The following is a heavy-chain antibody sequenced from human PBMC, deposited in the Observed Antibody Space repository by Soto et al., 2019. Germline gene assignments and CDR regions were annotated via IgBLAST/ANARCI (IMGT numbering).Heavy chain of an antibody. D-gene: IGHD6-6*01. V-gene: IGHV4-30-2*01. CDR2: IYPSGST. Sequence: SETLSLTCVVSGDSISRGFYSWSWIRQPPGKGLEYIGYIYPSGSTYYNPSLRSRVTISVDRSKNEFSLNVSTVTAADTALYFCARYSSSSGENWFDPWGQGALVTV. CDR1: GDSISRGFYS. CDR3: ARYSSSSGENWFDP. J-gene: IGHJ5*02.